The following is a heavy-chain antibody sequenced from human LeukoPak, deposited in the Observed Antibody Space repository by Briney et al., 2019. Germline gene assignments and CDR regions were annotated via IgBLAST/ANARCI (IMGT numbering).Heavy chain of an antibody. Sequence: GGSLRLSCAASGFTFSSYGMHWVRQAPGKGLEWVAFIRYDGSGKYYGDSVKGRFTISRDISKNTLHLQMNSLRAEDTAVYYCARDLKGAFDIWGQGTMVTVSS. D-gene: IGHD3-9*01. CDR1: GFTFSSYG. V-gene: IGHV3-30*02. CDR3: ARDLKGAFDI. J-gene: IGHJ3*02. CDR2: IRYDGSGK.